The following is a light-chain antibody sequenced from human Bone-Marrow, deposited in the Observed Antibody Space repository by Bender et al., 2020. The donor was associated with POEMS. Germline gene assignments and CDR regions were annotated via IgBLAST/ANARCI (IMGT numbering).Light chain of an antibody. Sequence: QSVLTQPPSVSVAPGQRVTISCTGSSSNMGAGYDVHWDQQLPGTAPKLLIYGNAYRPAGVSARFSGCKSGTSASLAITGLRAEDEGDYYCQSYDSSLNGLVFGGGTKLIVL. CDR3: QSYDSSLNGLV. J-gene: IGLJ3*02. CDR2: GNA. CDR1: SSNMGAGYD. V-gene: IGLV1-40*01.